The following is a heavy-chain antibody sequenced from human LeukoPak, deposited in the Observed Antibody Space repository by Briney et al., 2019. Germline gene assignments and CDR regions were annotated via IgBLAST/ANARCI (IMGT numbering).Heavy chain of an antibody. CDR2: ISYSGST. CDR1: GGSISSYY. CDR3: AREGTAGTNLNWFDP. D-gene: IGHD1-1*01. Sequence: SETLSLTCTVSGGSISSYYWSWIRQPPGKGLEWIRYISYSGSTNFNPSLKSRVTISVDTSKNQFSLKLSSVTAADTAVYYCAREGTAGTNLNWFDPWGQGTLVTVSS. V-gene: IGHV4-59*01. J-gene: IGHJ5*02.